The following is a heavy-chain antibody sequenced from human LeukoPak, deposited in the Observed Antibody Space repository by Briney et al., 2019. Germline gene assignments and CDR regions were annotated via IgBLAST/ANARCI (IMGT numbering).Heavy chain of an antibody. CDR1: GFTFSSYA. J-gene: IGHJ6*04. CDR2: ISGSGGST. Sequence: GGSLRLSCAASGFTFSSYAMSWVRQAPGKGLEWVSAISGSGGSTYYADSVKGRFTISRGNAKNSLYLQMNSLRAEDTAVYYCAELGITMIGGVWGKGTTVTISS. CDR3: AELGITMIGGV. D-gene: IGHD3-10*02. V-gene: IGHV3-23*01.